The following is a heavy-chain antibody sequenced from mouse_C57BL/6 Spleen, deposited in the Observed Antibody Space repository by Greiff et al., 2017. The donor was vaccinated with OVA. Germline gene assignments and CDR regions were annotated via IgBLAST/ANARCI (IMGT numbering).Heavy chain of an antibody. J-gene: IGHJ2*01. CDR3: ASHSFDY. V-gene: IGHV1-26*01. CDR1: GYTFTDYY. Sequence: DVQLQESGPELVKPGASVKISCKASGYTFTDYYMNWVKQSHGKSLEWIGDINPNNGGTSYNQKFKGKATLTVDKSSSTAYMELRSLTSEDSAVYYCASHSFDYWGQGTTLTVSS. CDR2: INPNNGGT.